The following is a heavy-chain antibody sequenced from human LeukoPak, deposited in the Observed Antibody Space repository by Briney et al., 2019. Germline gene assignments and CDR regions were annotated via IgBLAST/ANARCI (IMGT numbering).Heavy chain of an antibody. CDR2: ISSSSSYI. Sequence: GGSLGPSCAVSGFTFRSYKMTRGRPAPGKGVGGVLSISSSSSYIYYADSVKGRFTISRDNAKNSLYLQMNSLRAEDTAVYYCARDMGLVPANYYYYYGMDVWGQGTTVTVSS. J-gene: IGHJ6*02. CDR1: GFTFRSYK. D-gene: IGHD2-2*01. V-gene: IGHV3-21*01. CDR3: ARDMGLVPANYYYYYGMDV.